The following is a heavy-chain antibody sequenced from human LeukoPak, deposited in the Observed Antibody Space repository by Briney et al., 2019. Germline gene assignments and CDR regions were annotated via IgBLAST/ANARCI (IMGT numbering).Heavy chain of an antibody. D-gene: IGHD4-17*01. CDR2: IWYDGSNE. J-gene: IGHJ4*02. V-gene: IGHV3-33*08. Sequence: GGSLRLSCTASGFSFSGHWMHWVRQAPGKGLEWVAVIWYDGSNEYYADSVKGRFTISRDNSKNTLYLQMNSLRAEDTAVYYCARETTVTQGPDYWGQGTLVTVSS. CDR3: ARETTVTQGPDY. CDR1: GFSFSGHW.